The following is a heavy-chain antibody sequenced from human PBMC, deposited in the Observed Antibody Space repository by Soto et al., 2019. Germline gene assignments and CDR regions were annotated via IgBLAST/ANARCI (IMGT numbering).Heavy chain of an antibody. CDR3: GRGGCDSPMATGY. J-gene: IGHJ4*02. CDR2: IHPDGRAT. V-gene: IGHV3-74*01. CDR1: GSTSSIYS. D-gene: IGHD5-18*01. Sequence: GSLRLSCAAYGSTSSIYSMHWVRHAPGKGLVWVSRIHPDGRATNYADSVKGRFTISSDNPKNTLYLQRNSLRAEDSAVFYYGRGGCDSPMATGYWGQGTLVTVSS.